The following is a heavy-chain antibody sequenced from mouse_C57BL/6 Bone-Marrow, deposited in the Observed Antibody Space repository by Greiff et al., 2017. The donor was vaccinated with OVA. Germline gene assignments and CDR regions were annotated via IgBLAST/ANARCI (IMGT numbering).Heavy chain of an antibody. J-gene: IGHJ1*03. CDR1: GFNIKDDY. CDR3: TTVKGWYFDV. V-gene: IGHV14-4*01. Sequence: EVQLQQSGAELVRPGASVKLSCTASGFNIKDDYMHWVKQRPEQGLEWIGWIDPENGDTEYASKFQGKATITADTSSNTAYLQLSSLTSEDTAVDYCTTVKGWYFDVWGTGTTVTVSS. CDR2: IDPENGDT.